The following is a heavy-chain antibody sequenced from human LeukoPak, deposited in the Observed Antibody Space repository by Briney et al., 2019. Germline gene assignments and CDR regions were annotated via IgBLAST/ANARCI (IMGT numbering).Heavy chain of an antibody. CDR2: ISDDGRDI. CDR3: ARVGRVSIYPSYMGA. V-gene: IGHV3-30*04. D-gene: IGHD6-6*01. CDR1: GFTFSTFP. Sequence: GGSLRLSCEASGFTFSTFPMHWVRQTPDKGLEWVAVISDDGRDIYYADSVKGRFTISRDNSKNTLYLQMNSLSPEDTAVVYCARVGRVSIYPSYMGAWGKGTTVTVSS. J-gene: IGHJ6*03.